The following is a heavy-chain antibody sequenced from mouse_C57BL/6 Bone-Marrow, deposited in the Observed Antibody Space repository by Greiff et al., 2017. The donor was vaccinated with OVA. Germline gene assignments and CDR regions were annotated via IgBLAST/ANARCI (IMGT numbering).Heavy chain of an antibody. Sequence: QVQLQQSGPELVKPGASVKISCKASGYAFSSSWMNWVKQRPGKGLEWIGRIYPGDGDTNYNGKFKGKATLTADKSSSTAYMQLSSLTSEESAVYCCARKGSYRYFDVWGTGTTVTVSS. CDR2: IYPGDGDT. CDR1: GYAFSSSW. J-gene: IGHJ1*03. V-gene: IGHV1-82*01. D-gene: IGHD1-1*01. CDR3: ARKGSYRYFDV.